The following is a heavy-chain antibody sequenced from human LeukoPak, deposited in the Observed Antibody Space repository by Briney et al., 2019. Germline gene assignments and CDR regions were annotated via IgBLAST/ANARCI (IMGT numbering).Heavy chain of an antibody. CDR1: GGSFSGYY. Sequence: PSETLSLTCAVYGGSFSGYYWRWIRQPPGKGLEWMGEINHSGSTTYNPSHNSRGTISADTTKNRFSLKLRTVTAADTAVYYCARLRFGERIRYYYMDVWGKGTTVTISS. J-gene: IGHJ6*03. CDR2: INHSGST. D-gene: IGHD3-10*01. CDR3: ARLRFGERIRYYYMDV. V-gene: IGHV4-34*01.